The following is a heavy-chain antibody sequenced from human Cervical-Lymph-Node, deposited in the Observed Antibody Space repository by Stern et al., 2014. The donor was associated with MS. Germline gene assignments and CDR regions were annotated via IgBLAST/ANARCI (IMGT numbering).Heavy chain of an antibody. J-gene: IGHJ5*01. Sequence: QVQLVQSGAEVKKPGASVKVSCKVSGSTPTKLSMHWVRQAPGKGLEWMGGFDPEDGKAIYARDFQGRVTMTEDKSTDTAYMEVTSLRFEDTAVYYCAMQRYLQDFDSWGQGTLVTVSA. V-gene: IGHV1-24*01. CDR2: FDPEDGKA. CDR1: GSTPTKLS. D-gene: IGHD3-9*01. CDR3: AMQRYLQDFDS.